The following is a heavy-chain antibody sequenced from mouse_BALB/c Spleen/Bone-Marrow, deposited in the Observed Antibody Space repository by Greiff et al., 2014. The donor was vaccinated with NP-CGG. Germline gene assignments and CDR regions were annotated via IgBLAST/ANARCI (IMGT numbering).Heavy chain of an antibody. CDR3: ARITTATGAMDY. D-gene: IGHD1-2*01. J-gene: IGHJ4*01. V-gene: IGHV2-9*02. CDR1: GFSLTSYS. CDR2: IWADGST. Sequence: VKLMESGPGLVAPSQSLSITCTVSGFSLTSYSVHWVRQPPGKGLEWLGVIWADGSTNYNSALMSRLSIRKDNSKSQVFLKMNSLQTDDTAMYYCARITTATGAMDYWGQGTSVTVSS.